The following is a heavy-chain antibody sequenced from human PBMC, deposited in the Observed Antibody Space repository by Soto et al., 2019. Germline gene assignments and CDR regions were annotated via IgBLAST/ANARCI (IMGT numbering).Heavy chain of an antibody. CDR3: ARGGHVVVVTAAFDY. CDR2: INPSGGHT. J-gene: IGHJ4*02. D-gene: IGHD2-21*02. CDR1: GNTFTNYY. Sequence: QVQLMQSGAEVKKPGASVKVSCKASGNTFTNYYIHWVRQAPGQGLEWMGTINPSGGHTTYAQKFLGRVTMTRDTSTSTLYMELTSLRSEDTAVYYWARGGHVVVVTAAFDYWGQGTLVTVSS. V-gene: IGHV1-46*01.